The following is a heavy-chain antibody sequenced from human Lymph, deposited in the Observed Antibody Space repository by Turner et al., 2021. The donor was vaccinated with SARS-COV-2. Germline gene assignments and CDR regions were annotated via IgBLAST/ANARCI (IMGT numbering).Heavy chain of an antibody. V-gene: IGHV3-30-3*01. D-gene: IGHD3-10*01. J-gene: IGHJ4*02. CDR1: GFTFNNYP. CDR2: ISYDGSNK. Sequence: QVQLVESGGGVVQPGRSLRLSCAASGFTFNNYPMHWVRQAPGKGLEWVAVISYDGSNKYYADSVKGQFTISRDNSKNTLYLQMNSLRAEDTAVYYCARDSSGSGTLDYWGQGTLVTVSS. CDR3: ARDSSGSGTLDY.